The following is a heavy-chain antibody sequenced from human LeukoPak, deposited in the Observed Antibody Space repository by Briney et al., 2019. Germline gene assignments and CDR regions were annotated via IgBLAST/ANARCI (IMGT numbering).Heavy chain of an antibody. CDR3: AKGSKLVVITRDHYMAV. CDR2: IRHDGSNK. CDR1: GFMFSNYG. Sequence: GGSLRLSCAAFGFMFSNYGMSWVRQAPGKGLEWVAFIRHDGSNKYYADSVKGRFTISRDNSKNTLYLQMNSLRAGDTAVYYCAKGSKLVVITRDHYMAVWGKGTTVTISS. J-gene: IGHJ6*03. V-gene: IGHV3-30*02. D-gene: IGHD3-22*01.